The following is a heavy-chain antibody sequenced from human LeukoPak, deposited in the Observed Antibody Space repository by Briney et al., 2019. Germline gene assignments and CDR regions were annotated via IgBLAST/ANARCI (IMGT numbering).Heavy chain of an antibody. J-gene: IGHJ4*02. V-gene: IGHV4-34*01. CDR2: INHSGST. Sequence: SETLSLTCAVYGGSFSGYYWSWIRQPPGKGLEWIGEINHSGSTNYNPSLKSRVTISVDTSKNQFSLKLSSVTAADTAVYYCARGRSEDIVVVVAATPGVFDYWGQGTLVTVSS. CDR3: ARGRSEDIVVVVAATPGVFDY. D-gene: IGHD2-15*01. CDR1: GGSFSGYY.